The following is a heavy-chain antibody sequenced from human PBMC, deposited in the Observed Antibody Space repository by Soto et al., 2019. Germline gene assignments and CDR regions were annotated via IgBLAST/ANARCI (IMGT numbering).Heavy chain of an antibody. CDR2: IIPISGTA. D-gene: IGHD2-2*01. CDR3: ARSQGSSTSLEIYYYYYYGMDV. Sequence: SVKVSCKASGGTFSSYAISWVRQAPGQGLEWMGGIIPISGTANYAQKFQGRVTITADESTSTAYVELSSLRSEDTAVYYCARSQGSSTSLEIYYYYYYGMDVWGQGTTVTVSS. V-gene: IGHV1-69*13. CDR1: GGTFSSYA. J-gene: IGHJ6*02.